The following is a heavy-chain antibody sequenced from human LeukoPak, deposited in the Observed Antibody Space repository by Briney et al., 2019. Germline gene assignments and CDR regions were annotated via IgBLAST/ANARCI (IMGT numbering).Heavy chain of an antibody. V-gene: IGHV4-61*02. J-gene: IGHJ6*03. CDR2: IYTSGST. Sequence: SETLSLTCTVSGGSISSGSYYWSWIRQPAGKGLEWIGRIYTSGSTNYNPSLKSRVTISVDTSKSQFSLKLSSVTAADTAVYYCARIHSSSFYYYYYMDVWGKGTTVTVSS. CDR1: GGSISSGSYY. CDR3: ARIHSSSFYYYYYMDV. D-gene: IGHD6-6*01.